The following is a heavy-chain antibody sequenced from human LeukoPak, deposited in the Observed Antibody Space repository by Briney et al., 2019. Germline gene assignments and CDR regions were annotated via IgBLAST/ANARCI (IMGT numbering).Heavy chain of an antibody. J-gene: IGHJ4*02. Sequence: ASVKVSCKVSGYTLTELSMHWVRQAPGKGLEWMGGFDPEDGETIYAQKFQGRVTMTEDTSTDTAYMELSSLRSEDTAVYYCATSYPTVTCFDYWGQGTLVTVSS. D-gene: IGHD4-17*01. V-gene: IGHV1-24*01. CDR3: ATSYPTVTCFDY. CDR1: GYTLTELS. CDR2: FDPEDGET.